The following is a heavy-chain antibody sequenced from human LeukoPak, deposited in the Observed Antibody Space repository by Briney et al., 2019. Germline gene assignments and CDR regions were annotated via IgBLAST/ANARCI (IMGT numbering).Heavy chain of an antibody. Sequence: GGSLRLSGAASGFTFNNYFMSWIRQAPGKGLEWVSYISSSGGTVYYAGSVKGRFTVSRDNAKNSLYLQMNSLRAEDTAVYYCARGLAVAANCFDYWGQGTLVTVSS. CDR1: GFTFNNYF. V-gene: IGHV3-11*04. CDR2: ISSSGGTV. CDR3: ARGLAVAANCFDY. J-gene: IGHJ4*02. D-gene: IGHD6-19*01.